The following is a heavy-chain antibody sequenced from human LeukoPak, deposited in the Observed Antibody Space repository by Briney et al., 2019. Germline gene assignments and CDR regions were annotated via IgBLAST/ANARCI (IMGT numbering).Heavy chain of an antibody. CDR1: GFTFSSYA. CDR2: ISGSGGST. Sequence: GGSLRLSCAASGFTFSSYAMSWVRQAPGKGLEWVSAISGSGGSTYYADSVKGRFTISRDNSKNTLYLQMNSLRAEDTAVYYCAKVLSSYYYDSSGYYGSFDYWGQGTLVTVSS. J-gene: IGHJ4*02. V-gene: IGHV3-23*01. CDR3: AKVLSSYYYDSSGYYGSFDY. D-gene: IGHD3-22*01.